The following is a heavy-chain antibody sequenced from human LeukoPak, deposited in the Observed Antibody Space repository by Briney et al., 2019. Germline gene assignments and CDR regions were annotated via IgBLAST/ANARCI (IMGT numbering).Heavy chain of an antibody. Sequence: GGSLTLSHAASGFTFNDYAMAWVRQAPGKGLEWVSTISATGGSTYYADSVKGRFTISRDNSQNTLYLQMNSLRADDTAVYYCAKDQGTAIFGLIIPDWFSYLWGRGTLVTVSS. V-gene: IGHV3-23*01. J-gene: IGHJ2*01. CDR2: ISATGGST. CDR3: AKDQGTAIFGLIIPDWFSYL. CDR1: GFTFNDYA. D-gene: IGHD3/OR15-3a*01.